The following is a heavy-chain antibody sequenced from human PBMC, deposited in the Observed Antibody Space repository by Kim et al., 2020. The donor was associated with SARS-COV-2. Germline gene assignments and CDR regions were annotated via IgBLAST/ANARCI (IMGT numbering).Heavy chain of an antibody. V-gene: IGHV3-9*01. J-gene: IGHJ6*02. D-gene: IGHD2-8*02. CDR2: FSLDSNRI. Sequence: GGSLRLSCIVSGFTFNRYAMHWVRQAPGKGLEWVGGFSLDSNRIDYADSVKGRFTISRDFAKNSLYLQMNSLIVDDTALYYCGKDLVPGGLDVWGQGTTVTVSS. CDR1: GFTFNRYA. CDR3: GKDLVPGGLDV.